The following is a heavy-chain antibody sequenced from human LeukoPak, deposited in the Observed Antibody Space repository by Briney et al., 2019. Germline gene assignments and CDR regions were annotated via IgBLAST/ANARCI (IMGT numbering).Heavy chain of an antibody. CDR2: ISSSSSSI. V-gene: IGHV3-48*01. CDR1: GFTFSSYS. J-gene: IGHJ6*02. D-gene: IGHD3-16*01. CDR3: ARELRGSSYAMDV. Sequence: GGSLRLSCAASGFTFSSYSMNWVRQAPGKGLEWVSYISSSSSSIYYADSVKGRFTISRDNAKNSLFLQMNSLRAEDTAVYYCARELRGSSYAMDVWGQGTTVTVPS.